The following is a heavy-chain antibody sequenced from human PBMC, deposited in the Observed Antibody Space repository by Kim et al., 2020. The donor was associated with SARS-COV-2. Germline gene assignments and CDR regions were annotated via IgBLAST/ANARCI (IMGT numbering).Heavy chain of an antibody. J-gene: IGHJ4*02. D-gene: IGHD5-12*01. CDR3: VASLGDY. CDR2: DGNST. V-gene: IGHV3-74*01. Sequence: DGNSTTYAGSVKGRFTISRDNAKNTLYLQMNSLGAEDTAVYYCVASLGDYWGQGTLVAVSS.